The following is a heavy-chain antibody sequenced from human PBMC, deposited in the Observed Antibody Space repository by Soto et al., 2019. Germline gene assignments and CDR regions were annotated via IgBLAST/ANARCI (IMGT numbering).Heavy chain of an antibody. J-gene: IGHJ6*02. Sequence: GASVKVSCKASGYTFTSYYMHWVRQAPGQGLEWMGIINPSGGSTSYAQKFQGRVTMTRDTSTSTVYMELSSLRSEDTAVYYCARDRAFTAAAGTYYHYYGMDVWGQGTTVTVSS. D-gene: IGHD6-13*01. V-gene: IGHV1-46*01. CDR2: INPSGGST. CDR1: GYTFTSYY. CDR3: ARDRAFTAAAGTYYHYYGMDV.